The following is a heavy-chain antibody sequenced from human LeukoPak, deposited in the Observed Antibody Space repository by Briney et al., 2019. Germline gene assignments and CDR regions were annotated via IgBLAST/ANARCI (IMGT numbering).Heavy chain of an antibody. V-gene: IGHV4-61*01. Sequence: SETLSLTCTVSGGSVSSGSYYWSWIRQPPGKGLEWIGYLYYSGSTNYNPSLKSRVIISVDTSKNQFSLKLSSVTAADTAVYYCACLTLKTTVTPGYYYYGMDVWGKGTTVTVSS. D-gene: IGHD4-17*01. J-gene: IGHJ6*04. CDR3: ACLTLKTTVTPGYYYYGMDV. CDR1: GGSVSSGSYY. CDR2: LYYSGST.